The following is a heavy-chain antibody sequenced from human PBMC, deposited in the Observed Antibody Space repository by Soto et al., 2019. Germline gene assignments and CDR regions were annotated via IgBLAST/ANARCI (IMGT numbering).Heavy chain of an antibody. Sequence: EVQLVESGGGLVKPGGSLRLSCAASGFTFSSYSMNWVRQAPGKGLEWVSSISSSSSYIYYADSVKGRFTISRDNAKNSLYLQMNSLRAEDTAVYYCARARIIWDCSSTSCPLDWFDPWGQGTLVTVSS. CDR3: ARARIIWDCSSTSCPLDWFDP. CDR2: ISSSSSYI. V-gene: IGHV3-21*01. CDR1: GFTFSSYS. J-gene: IGHJ5*02. D-gene: IGHD2-2*01.